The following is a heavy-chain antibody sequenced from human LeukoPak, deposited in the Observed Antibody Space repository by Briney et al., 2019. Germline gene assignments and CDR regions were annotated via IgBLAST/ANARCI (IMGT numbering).Heavy chain of an antibody. CDR1: GFTFSSYG. V-gene: IGHV3-30*18. CDR3: AKGLLGGDSGSYYEVGELGMDV. Sequence: PGGSLRLSCAVSGFTFSSYGMHWVRQAPGKGLEWVAVISYDGSNKYYADSVKGRFTISRDKSKNTLYLQMNSLRAEDTAVYYCAKGLLGGDSGSYYEVGELGMDVWGQGTTVTVSS. D-gene: IGHD1-26*01. J-gene: IGHJ6*02. CDR2: ISYDGSNK.